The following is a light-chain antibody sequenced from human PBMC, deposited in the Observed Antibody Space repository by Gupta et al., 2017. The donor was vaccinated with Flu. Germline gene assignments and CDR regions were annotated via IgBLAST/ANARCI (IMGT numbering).Light chain of an antibody. CDR1: YSDVDDSNV. V-gene: IGLV2-11*01. J-gene: IGLJ3*02. CDR2: DIN. Sequence: SVTISCTGTYSDVDDSNVVSWYQHQPGKVPNLMSDDINQRPSVVPDRCAGYKSGKTALLIIAGLQAEDEAYYCCCSYAGTYTGVCGGGTKLTVL. CDR3: CSYAGTYTGV.